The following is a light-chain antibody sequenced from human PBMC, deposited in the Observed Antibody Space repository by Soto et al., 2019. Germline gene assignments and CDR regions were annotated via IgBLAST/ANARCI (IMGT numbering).Light chain of an antibody. Sequence: EIVMTQSPATLSVSPGERATLSCRASQSVRSNLAWYQQKPGQGPRLLIYDASTRATGIPARFSGSGSGTEFTLTISSPQSEDFAVYYCQQYNNWYTFGQGTKLEIK. J-gene: IGKJ2*01. CDR1: QSVRSN. CDR3: QQYNNWYT. V-gene: IGKV3-15*01. CDR2: DAS.